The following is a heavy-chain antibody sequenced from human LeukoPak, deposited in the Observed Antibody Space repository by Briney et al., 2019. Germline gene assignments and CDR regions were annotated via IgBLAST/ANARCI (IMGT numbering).Heavy chain of an antibody. CDR2: INHSGST. CDR1: GGSFSGYY. Sequence: PSETLSLTCAVYGGSFSGYYWSWIRQPPGKGLEWIGEINHSGSTNYNPSLKSRVTISVDTSKNQFSLKLSSVTAADTAVYYCARGPAYCSNTSCLWWRPYGMDVWGQGTTVTVSS. D-gene: IGHD2-2*01. V-gene: IGHV4-34*01. J-gene: IGHJ6*02. CDR3: ARGPAYCSNTSCLWWRPYGMDV.